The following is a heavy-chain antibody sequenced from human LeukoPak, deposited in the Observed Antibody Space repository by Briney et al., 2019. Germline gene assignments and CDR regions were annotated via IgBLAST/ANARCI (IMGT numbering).Heavy chain of an antibody. V-gene: IGHV1-18*01. D-gene: IGHD3-10*01. CDR3: ARGLWFGELLVEIYFDY. CDR1: GYTXTSYG. CDR2: ISSYNGNT. Sequence: ASVKVSCKASGYTXTSYGISWVRQAPGQGLEWMGWISSYNGNTNYAQKLQGRVTMTTDTSTSTAYMELRSLRSDDTAVYYCARGLWFGELLVEIYFDYWGQGTLVTVSS. J-gene: IGHJ4*02.